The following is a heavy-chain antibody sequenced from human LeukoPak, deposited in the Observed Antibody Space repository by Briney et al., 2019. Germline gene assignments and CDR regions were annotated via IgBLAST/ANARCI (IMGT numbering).Heavy chain of an antibody. Sequence: GGSLRLSCAASGFTFSSYAMHWVRQAPGKGLEWVAVISYDGSNKYYADSVKGRFTISRDNSKNTLYLQMNSLRAEDTAVYYCARECKPYYDFWSGYSINYYMDVWGKGTTVTVSS. CDR3: ARECKPYYDFWSGYSINYYMDV. J-gene: IGHJ6*03. V-gene: IGHV3-30-3*01. D-gene: IGHD3-3*01. CDR2: ISYDGSNK. CDR1: GFTFSSYA.